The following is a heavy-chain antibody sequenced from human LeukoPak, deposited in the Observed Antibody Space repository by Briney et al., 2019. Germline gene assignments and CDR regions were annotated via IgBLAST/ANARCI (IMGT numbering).Heavy chain of an antibody. Sequence: GGSLRLSCAASGFTFSNYAMSWVRQAPGKGLEWVSSISASGDSTYYADSLKGRFTISRGNSKNTLYLQMNSLTAEDTAVYYCAKSKCPESFDSGGSGSNYWGQGTLVTVSS. V-gene: IGHV3-23*01. CDR2: ISASGDST. D-gene: IGHD2-15*01. CDR3: AKSKCPESFDSGGSGSNY. J-gene: IGHJ4*02. CDR1: GFTFSNYA.